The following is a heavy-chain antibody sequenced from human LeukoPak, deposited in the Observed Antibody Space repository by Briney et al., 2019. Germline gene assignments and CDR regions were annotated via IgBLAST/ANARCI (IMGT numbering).Heavy chain of an antibody. Sequence: GGSLRLSCAASGFTFSSYGMHWVRQAPGKGLEWVAVISYDGSNKYYADSVKGRFTISRDNSKNTLYLQMNSLRAEDTAVYYCAKDSHLGYSYGFFYYWGQGTLVTVSS. CDR1: GFTFSSYG. D-gene: IGHD5-18*01. V-gene: IGHV3-30*18. CDR3: AKDSHLGYSYGFFYY. J-gene: IGHJ4*02. CDR2: ISYDGSNK.